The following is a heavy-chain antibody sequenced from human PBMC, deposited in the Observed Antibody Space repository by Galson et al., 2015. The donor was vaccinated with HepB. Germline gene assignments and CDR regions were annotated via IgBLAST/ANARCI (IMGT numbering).Heavy chain of an antibody. CDR2: ISYDGSNK. J-gene: IGHJ6*02. CDR1: GFTFSSYA. V-gene: IGHV3-30*04. D-gene: IGHD6-13*01. Sequence: SLRLSCAASGFTFSSYAMHWVRQAPGKGLEWVAVISYDGSNKYYADSVKGRFTISRDNSKNTLYLQMSSLRAEDTAVYYCARDTVIAAAGDYYYGMDVWGQGTTVTVSS. CDR3: ARDTVIAAAGDYYYGMDV.